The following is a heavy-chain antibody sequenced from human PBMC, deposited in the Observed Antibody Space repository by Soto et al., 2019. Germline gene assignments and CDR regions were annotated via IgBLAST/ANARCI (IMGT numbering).Heavy chain of an antibody. Sequence: SETLSLTCAVSGDSISSSNYYWGWIRQPPGKGLEWIGSMSYTASTYYSPSLRSRVSIFVDTSKNQFSLKLRSVTATDTAMYYCARQSRHVVVVTAIMSGFDMWGQGTMVTVS. V-gene: IGHV4-39*01. CDR1: GDSISSSNYY. J-gene: IGHJ3*02. CDR3: ARQSRHVVVVTAIMSGFDM. D-gene: IGHD2-21*02. CDR2: MSYTAST.